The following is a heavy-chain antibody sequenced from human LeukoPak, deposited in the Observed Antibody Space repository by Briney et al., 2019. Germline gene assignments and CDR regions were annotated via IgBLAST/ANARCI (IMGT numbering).Heavy chain of an antibody. Sequence: ASVTVSCKASGYTFTSCDINWVRQATGQGPEWMGWMNPNSGNTGYAQKFQGRVTMTRNTSISTAYMELSSLRSEDTAVYYCARFQANSAVAGTGDYWGQGTLVTVSS. J-gene: IGHJ4*02. V-gene: IGHV1-8*01. CDR2: MNPNSGNT. CDR3: ARFQANSAVAGTGDY. D-gene: IGHD6-19*01. CDR1: GYTFTSCD.